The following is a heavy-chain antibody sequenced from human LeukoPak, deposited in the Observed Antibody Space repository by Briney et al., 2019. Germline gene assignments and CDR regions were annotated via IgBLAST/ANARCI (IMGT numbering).Heavy chain of an antibody. Sequence: PGGSLRLSCAASGFTFTNYAMSWVRQAPGKGLEWVSTISGGGGSTYSADSVMGRFTISRDNSKTTLYLQMNSLRAEDTAVYYCARSRIVLADSLDPWGQGTLVTVSS. J-gene: IGHJ5*02. CDR1: GFTFTNYA. CDR2: ISGGGGST. V-gene: IGHV3-23*01. D-gene: IGHD6-19*01. CDR3: ARSRIVLADSLDP.